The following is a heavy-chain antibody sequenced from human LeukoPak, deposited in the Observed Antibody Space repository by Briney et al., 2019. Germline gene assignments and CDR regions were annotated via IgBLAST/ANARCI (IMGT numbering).Heavy chain of an antibody. CDR2: ISGSSYHI. Sequence: GGSLRLSCAASGFIFSNYWMSWVRQAPGKALEWVSSISGSSYHIYYADSVKGRFTISRDNANNLLYLQMNSLRAEDTAVYYCVSGTIVGARGADNWGQGTLVTVSS. J-gene: IGHJ4*02. CDR3: VSGTIVGARGADN. D-gene: IGHD1-26*01. CDR1: GFIFSNYW. V-gene: IGHV3-21*01.